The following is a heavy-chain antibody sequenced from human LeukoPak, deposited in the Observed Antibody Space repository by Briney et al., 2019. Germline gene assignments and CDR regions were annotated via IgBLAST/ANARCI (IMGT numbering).Heavy chain of an antibody. J-gene: IGHJ6*02. CDR1: GFTFSSYG. Sequence: GGSLRLSCAASGFTFSSYGMHWVRQAPGKGLEWVAVISYDGSNKYYADSVKGRFTISRDNSKNTLYLQMGSLRAEDMAVYYCARTWELLRYYGMDVWGQGTTVTVSS. D-gene: IGHD1-26*01. CDR3: ARTWELLRYYGMDV. V-gene: IGHV3-30*03. CDR2: ISYDGSNK.